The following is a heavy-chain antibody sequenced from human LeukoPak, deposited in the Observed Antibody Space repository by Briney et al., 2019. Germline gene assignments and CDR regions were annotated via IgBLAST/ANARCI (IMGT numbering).Heavy chain of an antibody. J-gene: IGHJ4*02. Sequence: GGSLRLSCAASGFTFSSYSMSWVRQAPGKGLEWVSSISSSSSYIYYADSVKGRFTISRDNAKNSLYLQMNRLRAEDTAVYYCARLGTAAPREVGYWGQGTVVTVSS. V-gene: IGHV3-21*01. D-gene: IGHD2-2*01. CDR3: ARLGTAAPREVGY. CDR1: GFTFSSYS. CDR2: ISSSSSYI.